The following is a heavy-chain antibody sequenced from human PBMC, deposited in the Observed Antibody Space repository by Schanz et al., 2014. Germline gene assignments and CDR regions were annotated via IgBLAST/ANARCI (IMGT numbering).Heavy chain of an antibody. J-gene: IGHJ4*02. V-gene: IGHV1-69*02. D-gene: IGHD6-13*01. CDR1: GGTLQSYT. CDR2: FVPRLRVA. Sequence: QVQLVQSGAEVKKPGSSVKVSCKASGGTLQSYTFSWVRQAPGQGLEWMGRFVPRLRVALYAQNFRGRVTITADSSTNTAYLEVSSLRFEDTAMYYCASSGAGYSSSWDFDSWGQGTLVTVSS. CDR3: ASSGAGYSSSWDFDS.